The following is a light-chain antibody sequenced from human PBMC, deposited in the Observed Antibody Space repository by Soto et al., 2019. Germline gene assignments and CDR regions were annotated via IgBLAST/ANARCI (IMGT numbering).Light chain of an antibody. J-gene: IGKJ2*01. CDR1: QSISSF. Sequence: DIQMTQSPSSLSVSVGDRVTITCRASQSISSFLNWYQQKPGRAPKLLIYTSSNLQSGVPSRFSGSGSGTEFTLTISSLQPEDFATYYCQQSYSTPYTVGQGTKLEIK. CDR3: QQSYSTPYT. CDR2: TSS. V-gene: IGKV1-39*01.